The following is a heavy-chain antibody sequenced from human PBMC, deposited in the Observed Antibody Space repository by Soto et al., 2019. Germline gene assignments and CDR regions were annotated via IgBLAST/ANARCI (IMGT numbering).Heavy chain of an antibody. CDR3: ARDNMHYYSPSEGYFYYAMDV. CDR1: GYTFTNYH. V-gene: IGHV1-46*01. Sequence: ASVKVSCKASGYTFTNYHMHGVRQAPGQGPEWMGIINPNGGRTSYAQRFQGRVTMTRDTSTSTVYLELSSLTSEDTAVYYCARDNMHYYSPSEGYFYYAMDVWGQGTTVTVSS. CDR2: INPNGGRT. D-gene: IGHD3-10*01. J-gene: IGHJ6*02.